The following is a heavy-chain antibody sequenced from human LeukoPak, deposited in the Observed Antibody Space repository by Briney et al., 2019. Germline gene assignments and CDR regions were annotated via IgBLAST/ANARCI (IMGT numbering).Heavy chain of an antibody. J-gene: IGHJ4*02. CDR3: ARDPCSGGSCYIHPFDY. V-gene: IGHV1-3*01. CDR2: INAGNGNT. CDR1: GYTFTSYA. Sequence: WASVEVSCKASGYTFTSYAMHWVRQAPGQRLEWMGWINAGNGNTKYSQKFQGRVTITRDTSASTAYMELSSLRSEDTAVYYCARDPCSGGSCYIHPFDYWGQGTLVTVSS. D-gene: IGHD2-15*01.